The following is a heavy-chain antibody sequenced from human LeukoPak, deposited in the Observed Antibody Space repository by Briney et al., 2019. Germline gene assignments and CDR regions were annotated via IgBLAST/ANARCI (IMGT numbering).Heavy chain of an antibody. J-gene: IGHJ5*02. Sequence: PGGSLRLSCAASGFTFSSYWMSWVRQAPGKGLEWVANIKQDGSEKYYVDSVKGRFTISRDNAKNSLYLQMNSLTAEDTAVYYCARSSIAARGWFDPWGQGTLVTVSS. CDR1: GFTFSSYW. CDR3: ARSSIAARGWFDP. CDR2: IKQDGSEK. V-gene: IGHV3-7*05. D-gene: IGHD6-6*01.